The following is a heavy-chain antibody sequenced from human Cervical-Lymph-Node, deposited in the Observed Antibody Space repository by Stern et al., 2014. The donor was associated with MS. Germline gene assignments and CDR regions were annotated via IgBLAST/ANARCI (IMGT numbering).Heavy chain of an antibody. CDR3: ARGLLGSENAFDI. D-gene: IGHD2-15*01. J-gene: IGHJ3*02. CDR1: GYTFTSYG. Sequence: QVQLVQSGAEVKTPGASVRVSCKASGYTFTSYGISLVRQAPGPGLEWMGWISDNNGNTNYAQKLQDRVTMTTDTSTSTAYMELRSLRSDDTAVYYCARGLLGSENAFDIWGQGTMVTVSS. V-gene: IGHV1-18*01. CDR2: ISDNNGNT.